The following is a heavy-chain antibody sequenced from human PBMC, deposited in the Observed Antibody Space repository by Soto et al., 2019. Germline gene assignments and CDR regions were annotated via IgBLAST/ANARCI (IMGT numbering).Heavy chain of an antibody. Sequence: GGSLRLSCAGSGFTFSNYSMNWVRQAPGKGLEWVSSISSGRSYIYYGDSVKGRFTISRDNAKNSLYLQMNSLRAEDTAVYYCARDLMTGTTHRRFDYWGQGTLVTVSS. CDR1: GFTFSNYS. V-gene: IGHV3-21*01. CDR2: ISSGRSYI. J-gene: IGHJ4*02. D-gene: IGHD1-7*01. CDR3: ARDLMTGTTHRRFDY.